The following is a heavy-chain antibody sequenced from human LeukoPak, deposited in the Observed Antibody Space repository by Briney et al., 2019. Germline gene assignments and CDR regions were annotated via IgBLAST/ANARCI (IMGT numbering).Heavy chain of an antibody. J-gene: IGHJ4*02. V-gene: IGHV4-59*08. D-gene: IGHD1-14*01. CDR2: IYNTGTT. CDR1: GGPISSSY. Sequence: PSETLSLTCNVSGGPISSSYWSWIRQPPGKGLEWVGYIYNTGTTNYNPSLNSRVTISVDTSKNQLSLRLSSVTAADTAVYYCARHEPPGARRHLDYWGQGTLVTVSS. CDR3: ARHEPPGARRHLDY.